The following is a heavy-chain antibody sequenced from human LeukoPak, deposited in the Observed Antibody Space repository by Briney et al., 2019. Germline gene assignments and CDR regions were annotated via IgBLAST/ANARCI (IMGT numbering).Heavy chain of an antibody. CDR1: GYTFTSYG. J-gene: IGHJ4*02. Sequence: GASVKVSCKASGYTFTSYGISWVRQAPGQGLEWMGWVSAYNGNTNYAQKLQGRVTMTTDTSTSTAYMELRSLRSDDTAVYYCARDFEGSSGYYYGYWGQGTLVTVSS. CDR2: VSAYNGNT. V-gene: IGHV1-18*01. CDR3: ARDFEGSSGYYYGY. D-gene: IGHD3-22*01.